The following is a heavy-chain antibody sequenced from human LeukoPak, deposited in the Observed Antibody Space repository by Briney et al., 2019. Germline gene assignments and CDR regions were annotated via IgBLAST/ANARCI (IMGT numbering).Heavy chain of an antibody. V-gene: IGHV3-20*04. CDR1: GFTFDDYG. CDR2: INWNGGST. J-gene: IGHJ5*02. Sequence: GGSLRLSCAASGFTFDDYGMRWVRQAPGKGLGWVSVINWNGGSTGYADSVKGRFTISRDNAKNSLYLQMNSLRAEDTAVYYCARDNINWFDPWGQGTLVTVSS. CDR3: ARDNINWFDP.